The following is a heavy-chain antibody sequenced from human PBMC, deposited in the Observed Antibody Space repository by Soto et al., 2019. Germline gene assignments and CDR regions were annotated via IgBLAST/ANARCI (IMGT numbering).Heavy chain of an antibody. V-gene: IGHV1-69*02. J-gene: IGHJ4*02. Sequence: QVQLVQSGTEVKKPGSSVKVSCKASGGTFRNYPINWVRQAPGQGLEWMGSIFPLTDIPDYAQNFQARLTISADKSTSTAYRELSSLTSDDTAMYFCARGPLVALNYFESWGQGTLVSVSS. CDR1: GGTFRNYP. CDR3: ARGPLVALNYFES. CDR2: IFPLTDIP.